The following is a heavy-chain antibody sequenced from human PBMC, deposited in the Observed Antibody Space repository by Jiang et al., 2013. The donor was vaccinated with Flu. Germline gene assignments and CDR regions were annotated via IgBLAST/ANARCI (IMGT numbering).Heavy chain of an antibody. CDR3: ARAPSVATLGDCFDY. V-gene: IGHV4-30-2*01. J-gene: IGHJ4*02. CDR1: GGSISSGSFS. CDR2: IYHTGST. D-gene: IGHD4-23*01. Sequence: GPGLVKPSQTLSLTCAVSGGSISSGSFSWSWIRQPPGKGLEWIGYIYHTGSTYYNPSLMSRVTISRDRFKNQFSLNLSSVTAADSAVYYCARAPSVATLGDCFDYWGQGTLVTVSS.